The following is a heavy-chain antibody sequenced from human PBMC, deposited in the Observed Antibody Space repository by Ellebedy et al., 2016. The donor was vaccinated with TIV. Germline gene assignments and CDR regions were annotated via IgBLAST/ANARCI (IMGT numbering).Heavy chain of an antibody. J-gene: IGHJ5*02. CDR1: GFTFSSYW. CDR3: ARDRLSKSLDP. Sequence: GGSLRLXXAASGFTFSSYWMKWVRQAPGKGLEWVATIKEDGSKTYYVDSVKGRFTISRDNAKSSLFLEMNSLRAEDTAVYYCARDRLSKSLDPWGQGTLVTVSS. D-gene: IGHD6-25*01. V-gene: IGHV3-7*01. CDR2: IKEDGSKT.